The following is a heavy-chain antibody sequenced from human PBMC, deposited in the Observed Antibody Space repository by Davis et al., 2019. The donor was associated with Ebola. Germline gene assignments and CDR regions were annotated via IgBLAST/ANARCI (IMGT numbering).Heavy chain of an antibody. CDR2: IIPIFGPP. J-gene: IGHJ6*03. Sequence: AASVKVSCKASGGSFGDTAISWVRQAPGQGLQWMGGIIPIFGPPKYAQRFQGRLTISADTSSNTAYLDLKTLTSEDTALYFCARVKWGASWDATEAEYYYMDVWGSGTAVTVSS. CDR1: GGSFGDTA. V-gene: IGHV1-69*06. D-gene: IGHD7-27*01. CDR3: ARVKWGASWDATEAEYYYMDV.